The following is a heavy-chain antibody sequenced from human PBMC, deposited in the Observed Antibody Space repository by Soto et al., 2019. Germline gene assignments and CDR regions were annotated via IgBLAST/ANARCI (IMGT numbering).Heavy chain of an antibody. CDR3: TRREDGDSPTFDY. Sequence: EVQLVESGGGLVQPGGSLKLSCAASGFTFSGSAMHWVRQASGKGLEWVGRIRSKANSYATAYAASVKGRFTISRDDSKNTAYLQMNSLKTEDTAGDYCTRREDGDSPTFDYWGQGTLVTVSS. V-gene: IGHV3-73*01. CDR1: GFTFSGSA. CDR2: IRSKANSYAT. D-gene: IGHD4-17*01. J-gene: IGHJ4*02.